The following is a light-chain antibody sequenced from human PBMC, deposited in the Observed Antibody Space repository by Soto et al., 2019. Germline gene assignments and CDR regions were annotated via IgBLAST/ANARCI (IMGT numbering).Light chain of an antibody. CDR3: QQRSSWIT. Sequence: EIVLTQSPGTLSLSPGERATLSCRASQSVSSSYLAWYQQTPGQAPRLLIYDASNRATGIPARFSGSGSGTDFTLTISSLEPEDFAVYYCQQRSSWITFGQGTRLEIK. J-gene: IGKJ5*01. V-gene: IGKV3D-20*02. CDR2: DAS. CDR1: QSVSSSY.